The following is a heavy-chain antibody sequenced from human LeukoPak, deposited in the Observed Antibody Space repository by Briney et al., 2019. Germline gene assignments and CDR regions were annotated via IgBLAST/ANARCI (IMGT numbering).Heavy chain of an antibody. CDR1: GGTFSRYT. CDR3: ASHGSGTYGSFDY. D-gene: IGHD3-10*01. J-gene: IGHJ4*02. Sequence: SVKVSCKASGGTFSRYTISWVRQAPGQGLEWMGGIIPLFGTANYAQKFQGRVTITADKSTTTAYMELSGLRSEDTAVYYCASHGSGTYGSFDYWGQGTLVTVSS. CDR2: IIPLFGTA. V-gene: IGHV1-69*06.